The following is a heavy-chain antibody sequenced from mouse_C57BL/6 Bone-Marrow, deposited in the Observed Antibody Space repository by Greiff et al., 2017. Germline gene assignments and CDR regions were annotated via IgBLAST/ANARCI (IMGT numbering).Heavy chain of an antibody. J-gene: IGHJ3*01. Sequence: VQLQQSGAELVKPGASVKLSCKASGYTFTEYTIHWVKQRSGQGLEWIGWFYPGSGSIKYNEKFKDKATLTADKSSSTVYMELSRVTSEESAGEVFAKHERAAWFAYWGQGTLVTVSA. CDR3: AKHERAAWFAY. CDR2: FYPGSGSI. V-gene: IGHV1-62-2*01. CDR1: GYTFTEYT.